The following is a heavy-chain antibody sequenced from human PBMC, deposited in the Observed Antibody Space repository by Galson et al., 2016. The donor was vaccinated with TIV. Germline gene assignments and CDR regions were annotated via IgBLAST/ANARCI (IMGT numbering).Heavy chain of an antibody. CDR2: TKNKNDGGTT. V-gene: IGHV3-15*01. J-gene: IGHJ6*03. Sequence: SLRLSCAASGFSFNNAWMSWVRQAPGKGLEWVGLTKNKNDGGTTAYAAPVKGRFTISRDDSQNTLYLQMDSLKTEDTAVYYCTTARPVYCSRTSCYFGYFYYYVDVWGKGTTVTVSS. CDR1: GFSFNNAW. D-gene: IGHD2-2*01. CDR3: TTARPVYCSRTSCYFGYFYYYVDV.